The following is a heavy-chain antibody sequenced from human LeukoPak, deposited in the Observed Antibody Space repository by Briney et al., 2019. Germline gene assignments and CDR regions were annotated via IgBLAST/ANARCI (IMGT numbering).Heavy chain of an antibody. V-gene: IGHV6-1*01. D-gene: IGHD3-3*01. CDR2: SLYRSKWLN. CDR1: GDSISSNSVA. Sequence: SQTLSLTCAISGDSISSNSVAWNWIRLSPSRGLEWLGRSLYRSKWLNDYAPSVKGRITINPDTSKNQFSLQLKSVTPEDTALYYCTRGPDDLLHGRAFDFWGQGTMVTVSS. CDR3: TRGPDDLLHGRAFDF. J-gene: IGHJ3*01.